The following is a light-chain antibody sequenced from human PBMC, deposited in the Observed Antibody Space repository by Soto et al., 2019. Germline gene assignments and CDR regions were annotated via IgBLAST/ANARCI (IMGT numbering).Light chain of an antibody. CDR1: SSDVGGYNY. CDR2: DVS. J-gene: IGLJ1*01. CDR3: SSYTGSSTLV. V-gene: IGLV2-14*01. Sequence: QSALTQPASVSGSPGQSITISCTGTSSDVGGYNYVSWYQQHPGKAPKLMIYDVSNRPSGVSNRFSGSKSGNTAFLTISGLQAEDEADYYCSSYTGSSTLVFGTGTKLTVL.